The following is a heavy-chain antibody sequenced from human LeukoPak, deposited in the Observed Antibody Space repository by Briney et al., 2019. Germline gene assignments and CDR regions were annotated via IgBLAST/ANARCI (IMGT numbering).Heavy chain of an antibody. CDR3: ASGSSSWYRGRWFDP. V-gene: IGHV4-34*01. D-gene: IGHD6-13*01. CDR2: INHSGST. Sequence: SSETLSLTCAVYGGSFSGYYWSWIRQPPGKGLEWIGEINHSGSTNYNPSLKRRVNISVDTSKNPFSLKLSSVTAADTAAYYCASGSSSWYRGRWFDPWGQGTLVTVSS. J-gene: IGHJ5*02. CDR1: GGSFSGYY.